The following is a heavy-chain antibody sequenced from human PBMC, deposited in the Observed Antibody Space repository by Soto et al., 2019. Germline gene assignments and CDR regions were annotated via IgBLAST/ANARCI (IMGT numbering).Heavy chain of an antibody. Sequence: ASVKVSCKASGYTFTSYDINWVRQATGQGLEWMGWMNPNSGNTGYAQKFQGRVTMTRNTSISTAYMELSSLRSEDTAVYYCARGFVLWLGELLLLDPRGQGTLVTVSS. CDR1: GYTFTSYD. D-gene: IGHD3-10*01. CDR2: MNPNSGNT. J-gene: IGHJ5*02. V-gene: IGHV1-8*01. CDR3: ARGFVLWLGELLLLDP.